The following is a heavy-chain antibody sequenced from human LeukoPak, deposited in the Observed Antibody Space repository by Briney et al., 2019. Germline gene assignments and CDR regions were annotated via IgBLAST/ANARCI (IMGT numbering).Heavy chain of an antibody. CDR1: GYSISSSNW. CDR2: IYHSGST. Sequence: SETLSLTCTVSGYSISSSNWWSWVRQPPGKGLEWIGEIYHSGSTNYNPSLKSRVTISVDKSKNQFSLKLSSVTAADTAVYYCAGYSSSWYVDAFDIWGQGTMVTVSS. J-gene: IGHJ3*02. D-gene: IGHD6-13*01. CDR3: AGYSSSWYVDAFDI. V-gene: IGHV4-4*02.